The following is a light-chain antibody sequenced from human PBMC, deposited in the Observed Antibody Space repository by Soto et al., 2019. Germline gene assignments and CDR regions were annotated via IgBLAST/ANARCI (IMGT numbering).Light chain of an antibody. CDR2: FAS. CDR1: ESVNTN. V-gene: IGKV3-15*01. J-gene: IGKJ4*01. Sequence: EIVMTQSPATLSVSPGERDTLSCRASESVNTNLAWYQQNPGQAPRLLIYFASTRAPGIPARFSGSGSGTEFTLTISSLQSEDFAVYYCQQYNKWPLTFVGGTKVQTK. CDR3: QQYNKWPLT.